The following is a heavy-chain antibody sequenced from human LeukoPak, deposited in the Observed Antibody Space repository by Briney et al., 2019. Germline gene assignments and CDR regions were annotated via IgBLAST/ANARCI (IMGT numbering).Heavy chain of an antibody. J-gene: IGHJ4*02. CDR2: IIPIFGTA. D-gene: IGHD6-6*01. V-gene: IGHV1-69*01. CDR1: GGTFSSYA. Sequence: SAKVSCKASGGTFSSYAISWVRQAPGQGLKWMGGIIPIFGTANYAQKFQGRVTITADESTSTAYMELSSLRSEDTAVYYCARERTEYSSSSILDYWGQGTLVTVSS. CDR3: ARERTEYSSSSILDY.